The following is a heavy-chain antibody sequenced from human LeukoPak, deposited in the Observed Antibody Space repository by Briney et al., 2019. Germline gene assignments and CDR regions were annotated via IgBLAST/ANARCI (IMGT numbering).Heavy chain of an antibody. J-gene: IGHJ5*02. V-gene: IGHV1-8*01. CDR2: MNPNSGDT. Sequence: ASVKVSCKASGYTFTSYDINWVRQATGQGLEWMGWMNPNSGDTGYAQKLQGRVTITRHTSITTAYMELSSMRSEDTAVYFCARGRGRYCSTSSCYSGNWFDPWGQGTLVTVSS. D-gene: IGHD2-2*01. CDR3: ARGRGRYCSTSSCYSGNWFDP. CDR1: GYTFTSYD.